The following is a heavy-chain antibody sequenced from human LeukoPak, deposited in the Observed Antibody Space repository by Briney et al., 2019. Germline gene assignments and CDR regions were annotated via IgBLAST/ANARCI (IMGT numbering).Heavy chain of an antibody. V-gene: IGHV4-39*07. D-gene: IGHD1-26*01. CDR2: IYYSGST. J-gene: IGHJ4*02. Sequence: PSETLSLTCTVSGGSISSSSYYWGWIRQPPGKGLEWIGSIYYSGSTYYNPSLKSRVTMSVDTSKNQFSLKLNSVTAADTAVYYCARGAGTIDYWGQGTLVTVSS. CDR3: ARGAGTIDY. CDR1: GGSISSSSYY.